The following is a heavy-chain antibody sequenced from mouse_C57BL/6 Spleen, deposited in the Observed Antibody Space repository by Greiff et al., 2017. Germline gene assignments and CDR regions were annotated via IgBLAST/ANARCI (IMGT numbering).Heavy chain of an antibody. V-gene: IGHV1-62-2*01. J-gene: IGHJ3*01. CDR1: GYTFTGYS. CDR2: FYPGSGSI. D-gene: IGHD2-14*01. CDR3: ARHEVPYSTGYGGFAY. Sequence: QVQLQQSGAELVKPGASVKLSCKASGYTFTGYSIHWVKQRSGQGLEWIGWFYPGSGSIKYNEKFKDKATLTADKSSSTVYMELSRLTSEDSAVYFCARHEVPYSTGYGGFAYWGQGTLVTVSA.